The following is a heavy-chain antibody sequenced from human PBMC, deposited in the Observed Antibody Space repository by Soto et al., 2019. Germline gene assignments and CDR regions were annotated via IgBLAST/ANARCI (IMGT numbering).Heavy chain of an antibody. CDR3: AKDLPPTPAAAGTTPDY. CDR2: ISYDGSNK. Sequence: QVQLVESGGGVVQPGRSLRLSCAASGFTFSSYGMHWVRQAPGKGLEWVAVISYDGSNKYYADSVKGRFTISRDNSKNTLYLQMNSLRAEDTAVYYCAKDLPPTPAAAGTTPDYWGQGTLVTVSS. V-gene: IGHV3-30*18. J-gene: IGHJ4*02. CDR1: GFTFSSYG. D-gene: IGHD6-13*01.